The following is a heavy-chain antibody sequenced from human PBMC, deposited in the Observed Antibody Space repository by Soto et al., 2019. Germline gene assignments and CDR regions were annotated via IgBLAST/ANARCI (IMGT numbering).Heavy chain of an antibody. CDR1: GCTFTRYT. D-gene: IGHD2-15*01. V-gene: IGHV1-3*01. CDR3: ARGIATGQLDP. CDR2: INPDNGNT. J-gene: IGHJ5*02. Sequence: ASVKVSCKASGCTFTRYTMNWVRQAPGQRLEWMGWINPDNGNTKSSQKFQDRVIITRDTSASTAYMDLSSLRSEDTAVYYCARGIATGQLDPWGQGTLVTVSS.